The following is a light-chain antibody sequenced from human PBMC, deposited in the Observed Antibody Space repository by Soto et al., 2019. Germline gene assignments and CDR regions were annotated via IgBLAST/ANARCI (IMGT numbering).Light chain of an antibody. V-gene: IGLV2-23*01. Sequence: QSVLTHAASVSGSPGQSINISCTGTSSDVGTYNLVSWYQQHPGKAPKLMVYEGTKRPSGVSNRFSGSKSGNTASLTISGLQAEDEADYYCCSYVGSSTYVFGTGTKVT. CDR1: SSDVGTYNL. CDR2: EGT. CDR3: CSYVGSSTYV. J-gene: IGLJ1*01.